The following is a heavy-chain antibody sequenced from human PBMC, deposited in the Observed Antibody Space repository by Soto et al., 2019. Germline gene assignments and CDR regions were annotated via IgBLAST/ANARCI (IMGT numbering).Heavy chain of an antibody. V-gene: IGHV2-26*01. D-gene: IGHD3-3*01. CDR1: GFSLSNARMG. CDR3: ARTGDFWCVDP. Sequence: QVTLKESGPVLVKPTETLTLTCTVSGFSLSNARMGVSWIRQPPGKALEWLAHIFSTNEKSYTTSLKSRLTISKDTSKSQVVLTMTNMDPVDTATYYCARTGDFWCVDPGVQGTLVTVAS. CDR2: IFSTNEK. J-gene: IGHJ5*02.